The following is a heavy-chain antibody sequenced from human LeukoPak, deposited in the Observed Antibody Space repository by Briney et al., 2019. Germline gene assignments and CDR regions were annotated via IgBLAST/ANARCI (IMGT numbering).Heavy chain of an antibody. CDR2: ISGDGGST. D-gene: IGHD6-13*01. CDR3: AKDGSSSSPFEY. V-gene: IGHV3-43*02. Sequence: PGGSLRFSCAASGFTFDDYAMHWVRQAPGKGLEWVSLISGDGGSTYYADSVKGRFTISRDNSKNSLYLQMNSLRTEDTALYYCAKDGSSSSPFEYWGQGTLVTVSS. CDR1: GFTFDDYA. J-gene: IGHJ4*02.